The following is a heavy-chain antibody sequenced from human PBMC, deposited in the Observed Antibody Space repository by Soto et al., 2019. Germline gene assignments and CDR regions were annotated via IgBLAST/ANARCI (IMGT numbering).Heavy chain of an antibody. CDR3: AREPDYGDYERGAFDI. CDR1: GYTFTSYG. Sequence: ASVKVSCKASGYTFTSYGISWVRQAPGQGLEWMGWISAYNGNTNYAQKLQGRVTMTTDTSTSTAYMELRSLRSDDTAVYYCAREPDYGDYERGAFDIWGQGTMVTVSS. V-gene: IGHV1-18*01. J-gene: IGHJ3*02. CDR2: ISAYNGNT. D-gene: IGHD4-17*01.